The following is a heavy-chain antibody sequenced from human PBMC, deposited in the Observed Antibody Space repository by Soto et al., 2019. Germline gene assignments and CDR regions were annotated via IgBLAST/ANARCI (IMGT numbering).Heavy chain of an antibody. J-gene: IGHJ6*04. CDR1: GYTFTSYA. Sequence: ASVKVSCKASGYTFTSYAMHWVRQAPGQRLEWMGWINAGNGNTKYSQKFQGRVTITRDTSASTAYMELSSLRSEDTAVYYCARLFYVILTGYYNTHRYGMDVWGKGTTVTVSS. V-gene: IGHV1-3*01. CDR3: ARLFYVILTGYYNTHRYGMDV. D-gene: IGHD3-9*01. CDR2: INAGNGNT.